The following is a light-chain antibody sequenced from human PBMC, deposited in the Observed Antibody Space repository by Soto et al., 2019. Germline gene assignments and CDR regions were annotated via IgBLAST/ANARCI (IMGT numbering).Light chain of an antibody. V-gene: IGLV4-60*03. CDR2: LEGSGTY. J-gene: IGLJ3*02. Sequence: QSVLTQSSSASASLGSSVNLTCSLSSGHRSYIIAWHQQQPGKAPRFLMKLEGSGTYSKGSGIPDRFSGSSSGADRYLTIRNLQSEDEADYYCETWDTNTRVFGGGTKLTVL. CDR3: ETWDTNTRV. CDR1: SGHRSYI.